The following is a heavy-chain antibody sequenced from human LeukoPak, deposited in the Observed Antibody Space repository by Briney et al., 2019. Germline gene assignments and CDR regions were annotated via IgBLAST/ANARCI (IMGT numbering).Heavy chain of an antibody. D-gene: IGHD6-13*01. CDR3: ARDSPAAASTYYYYYYMDV. CDR2: INSDGSST. V-gene: IGHV3-74*01. CDR1: GFTFSSYW. J-gene: IGHJ6*03. Sequence: GGSLRLSCAASGFTFSSYWMHWVRQAPGKGLVWVSRINSDGSSTSYADSVKGRFTISRDNAKNSLYLQMNSLRAEDTALYYCARDSPAAASTYYYYYYMDVWGKGTTVTVSS.